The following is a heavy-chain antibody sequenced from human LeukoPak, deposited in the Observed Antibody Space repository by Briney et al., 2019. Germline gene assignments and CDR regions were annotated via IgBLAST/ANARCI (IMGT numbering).Heavy chain of an antibody. CDR1: GGSISSYY. D-gene: IGHD6-6*01. J-gene: IGHJ5*02. V-gene: IGHV4-59*12. CDR3: ARRTGYSSSSRWFDP. CDR2: IYYSGST. Sequence: SETLSLTCTVSGGSISSYYWSWIRQPPGKGLEWIGYIYYSGSTNYNPSLKSRVTISVDTSKNQFSLKLSSVTAADTAVYYCARRTGYSSSSRWFDPWGQGTLVTVSS.